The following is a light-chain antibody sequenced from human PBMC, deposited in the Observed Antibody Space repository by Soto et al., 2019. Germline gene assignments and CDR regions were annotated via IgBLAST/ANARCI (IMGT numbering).Light chain of an antibody. Sequence: QSALTQPRSMSGSPGQSVTISCTGSSSDVGGYNYVSWYQQQPGKAPKLLIYDVTIRTSGVSARFSGSKSGNTASLTISGLQAEDDADYFCCSYEGTYTSFVFGTGTKVTVL. CDR3: CSYEGTYTSFV. V-gene: IGLV2-11*01. CDR2: DVT. J-gene: IGLJ1*01. CDR1: SSDVGGYNY.